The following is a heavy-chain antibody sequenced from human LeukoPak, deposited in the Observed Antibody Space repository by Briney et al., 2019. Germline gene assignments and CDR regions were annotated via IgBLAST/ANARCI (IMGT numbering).Heavy chain of an antibody. CDR2: IYTSGST. D-gene: IGHD3-16*01. J-gene: IGHJ4*02. CDR1: GGSISSYY. Sequence: SETLSLTCTVSGGSISSYYWSWIRQPAGKGLEWIGRIYTSGSTNYNPSLKSRITMSVDTSKNQFSLKLSSVTAADTAVYYCARGSSHDYYPSHFDYWGQGTLVTVSS. CDR3: ARGSSHDYYPSHFDY. V-gene: IGHV4-4*07.